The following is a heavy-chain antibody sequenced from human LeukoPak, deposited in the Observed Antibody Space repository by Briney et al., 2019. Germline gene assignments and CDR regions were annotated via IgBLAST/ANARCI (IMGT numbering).Heavy chain of an antibody. V-gene: IGHV3-7*03. CDR1: GFTFSAHW. Sequence: GGSLRLSCAASGFTFSAHWMAWVRQAPGKGLEWVANIKYDGNERYSVDSVKGRFTISRDNAKNSLYLQMNSVRAEDTAVYYCASFYGSGSYYPYFDYWGQGTLVTVSS. D-gene: IGHD3-10*01. CDR3: ASFYGSGSYYPYFDY. J-gene: IGHJ4*02. CDR2: IKYDGNER.